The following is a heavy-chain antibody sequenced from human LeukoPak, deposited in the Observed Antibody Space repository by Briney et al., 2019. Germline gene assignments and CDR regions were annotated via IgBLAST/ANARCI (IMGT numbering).Heavy chain of an antibody. Sequence: GGSLRLSCAASGFTFDDYAMHWVRQAPGKGLEWVSGISWNSGSIGYADSVKGRFTISRDNAKNSLYLQMNSLRAEDMASYYCAKDMGCSSTSCYNDAFDIWGQGTMVTVSS. V-gene: IGHV3-9*03. CDR3: AKDMGCSSTSCYNDAFDI. D-gene: IGHD2-2*01. J-gene: IGHJ3*02. CDR2: ISWNSGSI. CDR1: GFTFDDYA.